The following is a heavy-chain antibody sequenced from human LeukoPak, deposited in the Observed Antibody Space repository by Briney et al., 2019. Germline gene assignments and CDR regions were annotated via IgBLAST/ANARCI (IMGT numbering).Heavy chain of an antibody. CDR3: AGDLGGSSWTNYYYYGMDV. Sequence: SETLSLTCAVSGGSISSYYWSWIRQPPGKGLEWIGYIYYSGSTNYNPSLKSRVTISVDTSKNQFSLKLSSVAAADTAVYYCAGDLGGSSWTNYYYYGMDVWGQGTTVTVSS. D-gene: IGHD6-13*01. CDR1: GGSISSYY. J-gene: IGHJ6*02. CDR2: IYYSGST. V-gene: IGHV4-59*01.